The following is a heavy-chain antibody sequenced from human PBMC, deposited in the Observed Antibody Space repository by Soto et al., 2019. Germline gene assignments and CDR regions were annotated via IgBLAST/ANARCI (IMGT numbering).Heavy chain of an antibody. CDR1: GGTFSSYA. D-gene: IGHD2-2*01. CDR3: AGLRSNRGGNWFDP. Sequence: QVQLVQSGAEVKKPGSSVKVSCKASGGTFSSYAISWVRQAPGQGLEWMGGIIPIFGTANYAQKFQGRVTITADKSTRTAYMELSSRRSEDTAVYYCAGLRSNRGGNWFDPWGQGTLVTVSS. J-gene: IGHJ5*02. CDR2: IIPIFGTA. V-gene: IGHV1-69*06.